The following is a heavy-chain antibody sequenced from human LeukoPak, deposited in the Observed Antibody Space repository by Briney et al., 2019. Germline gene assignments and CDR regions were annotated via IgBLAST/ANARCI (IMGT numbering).Heavy chain of an antibody. V-gene: IGHV4-61*01. CDR2: IYYSGTT. D-gene: IGHD1-14*01. Sequence: PSETLSLTCTVSGGSVSSASDYWSWIRHPPGKGLEWIGYIYYSGTTYYNPSLRSRVTISIDTSKNQFSLRLGSVTAADTAVYYCARRPEGWFDPWGQGTLVTVSS. CDR3: ARRPEGWFDP. J-gene: IGHJ5*02. CDR1: GGSVSSASDY.